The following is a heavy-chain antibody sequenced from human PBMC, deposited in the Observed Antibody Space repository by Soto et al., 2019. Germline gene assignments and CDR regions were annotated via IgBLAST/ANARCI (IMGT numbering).Heavy chain of an antibody. CDR1: GGTFSSYA. CDR3: ARGGPWSSDAFDI. CDR2: IIPICGTP. V-gene: IGHV1-69*12. J-gene: IGHJ3*02. Sequence: QVQLVQSGAEVKKPRSSVKVSCKASGGTFSSYAISWVRQAPGQGLEWMGGIIPICGTPNYAQKFQGRVTIAADESTSTAYMELGSLRSEDTAVYYCARGGPWSSDAFDIWGQGTMVTVSS. D-gene: IGHD6-6*01.